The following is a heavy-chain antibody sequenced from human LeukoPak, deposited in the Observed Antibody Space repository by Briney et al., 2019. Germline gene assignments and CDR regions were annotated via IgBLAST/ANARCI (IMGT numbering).Heavy chain of an antibody. CDR3: ATGIVGGAGY. V-gene: IGHV1-24*01. CDR2: FDPEDGET. J-gene: IGHJ4*02. CDR1: GYTLTELS. D-gene: IGHD1-26*01. Sequence: ASVKVSCKVSGYTLTELSMHWMRQAPGRGLDWMGGFDPEDGETIYAQKFQGRVTMTEDTSTDTAYMELSSLRSEDTAVYYCATGIVGGAGYWGQGTLVTVSS.